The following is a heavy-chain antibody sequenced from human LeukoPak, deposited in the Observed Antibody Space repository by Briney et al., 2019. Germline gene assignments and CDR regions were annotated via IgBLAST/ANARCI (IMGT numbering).Heavy chain of an antibody. J-gene: IGHJ5*02. CDR3: ARVWEQLDP. CDR2: IDPSDSYT. CDR1: GYSFTTYW. Sequence: GESLNISCKASGYSFTTYWISWVRPMPGKGLEWMGRIDPSDSYTNYNPSFQGHVTISADKSISTAYLQWSSLKASDTAMYYCARVWEQLDPFGQGTLVTVSS. V-gene: IGHV5-10-1*01. D-gene: IGHD1-26*01.